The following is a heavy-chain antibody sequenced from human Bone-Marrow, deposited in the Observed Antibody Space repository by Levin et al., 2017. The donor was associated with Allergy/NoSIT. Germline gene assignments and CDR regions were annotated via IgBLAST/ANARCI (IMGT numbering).Heavy chain of an antibody. CDR1: GFSFKDYD. CDR3: ARGRHLGELSLSRLDY. Sequence: HSGGSLRLSCATSGFSFKDYDMHWVRQAPGKGLEWVSTIRAGGDALYSASVTGRFTISRQDNKNSLSLQMSGLRAGDTAIYYCARGRHLGELSLSRLDYWGQGTLVAVSS. D-gene: IGHD3-16*02. J-gene: IGHJ4*02. V-gene: IGHV3-13*01. CDR2: IRAGGDA.